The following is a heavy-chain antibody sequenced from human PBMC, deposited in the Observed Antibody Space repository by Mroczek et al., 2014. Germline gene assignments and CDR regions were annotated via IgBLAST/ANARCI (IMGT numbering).Heavy chain of an antibody. CDR3: ARRGPAAILAGGVQNWFDP. CDR1: GGSFSGYY. Sequence: QVQLQQWGAGLLKPSETLSLTCAVYGGSFSGYYWSWIRQPPGKGLEWIGEINHSGSTNYNPSLKSRVTISVDTSKNQFSLKLSSVTAADTAVYYCARRGPAAILAGGVQNWFDPWGQGTLVTVSS. J-gene: IGHJ5*02. V-gene: IGHV4-34*01. D-gene: IGHD2-2*02. CDR2: INHSGST.